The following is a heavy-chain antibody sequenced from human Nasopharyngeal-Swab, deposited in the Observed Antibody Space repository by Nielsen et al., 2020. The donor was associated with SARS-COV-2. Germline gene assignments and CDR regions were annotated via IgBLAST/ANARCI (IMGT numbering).Heavy chain of an antibody. Sequence: GESLKISCGASGLSLSNYWMSWVRQAPGKGLEWVANIKEDGSEKYYVDSVKGRFTISRDNAKNSLYLQMNSLRVEDTAIYYCARGQGPVEYWGQGTLVTVSS. CDR3: ARGQGPVEY. V-gene: IGHV3-7*03. CDR1: GLSLSNYW. CDR2: IKEDGSEK. J-gene: IGHJ4*02.